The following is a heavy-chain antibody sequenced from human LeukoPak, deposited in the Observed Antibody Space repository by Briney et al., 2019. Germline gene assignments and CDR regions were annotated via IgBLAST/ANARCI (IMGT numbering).Heavy chain of an antibody. CDR2: IYHSGST. D-gene: IGHD3-10*01. V-gene: IGHV4-38-2*02. J-gene: IGHJ5*02. CDR3: ARDRVGRFGELSFWFDP. Sequence: PSETLSLTCAVSGYSISSGYYWGWIRQPPGKGLEWIGSIYHSGSTYYNPSLKSRVTISVDTSKIQFSLKLSSVTAAGTAVYYCARDRVGRFGELSFWFDPWGQGTRVSVSS. CDR1: GYSISSGYY.